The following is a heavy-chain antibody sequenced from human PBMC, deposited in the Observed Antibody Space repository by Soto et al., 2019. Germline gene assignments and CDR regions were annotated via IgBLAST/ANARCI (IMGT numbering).Heavy chain of an antibody. CDR3: AADRGLNCNYHLDYYYYGMDG. J-gene: IGHJ6*02. Sequence: SVKVSCKASGFTFTSSAVQWVRQARGQRLEWIGWIVVGSGNTNYAQKFQERVTITRDMSTSTAYMELSSLRSEDTAVYYCAADRGLNCNYHLDYYYYGMDGWGQGTTVTVAS. D-gene: IGHD1-7*01. V-gene: IGHV1-58*01. CDR1: GFTFTSSA. CDR2: IVVGSGNT.